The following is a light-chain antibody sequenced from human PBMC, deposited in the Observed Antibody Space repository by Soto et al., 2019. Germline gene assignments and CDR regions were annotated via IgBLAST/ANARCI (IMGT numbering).Light chain of an antibody. Sequence: QSVPTQPPSVSGAPGQRVTISCTGSSSNIGAGYDVHWYQQLPGTAPKLLIYSNSNRPSGVPDRFSGSKSGTSASLAITGLQAEDEADDYCQSYDSSLSGFYVFGTGTKLTVL. V-gene: IGLV1-40*01. CDR1: SSNIGAGYD. J-gene: IGLJ1*01. CDR3: QSYDSSLSGFYV. CDR2: SNS.